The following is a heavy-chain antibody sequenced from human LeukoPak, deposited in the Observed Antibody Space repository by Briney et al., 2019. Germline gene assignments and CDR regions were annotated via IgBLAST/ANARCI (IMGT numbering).Heavy chain of an antibody. D-gene: IGHD1-14*01. CDR2: INPSGGST. CDR1: GYTFTSYY. CDR3: ARAFNQYYFDY. V-gene: IGHV1-46*01. J-gene: IGHJ4*02. Sequence: ASVKASCKASGYTFTSYYMHWVRQAPGQGLEWMGIINPSGGSTSYAQKFQGRVTMTRDTSTSTVYMELSSLRSEDTAVYYCARAFNQYYFDYWGQGTLVTVSS.